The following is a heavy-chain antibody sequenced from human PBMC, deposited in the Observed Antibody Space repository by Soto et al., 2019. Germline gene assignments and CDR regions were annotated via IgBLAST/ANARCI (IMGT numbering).Heavy chain of an antibody. CDR1: GYTFSNYG. D-gene: IGHD2-8*02. CDR3: ARGTGSYYWYFDI. Sequence: ASVKVSCKASGYTFSNYGITWVRQAPLQVLEWVGCISAYSGHTNYAQKLQGRVTMTTDTSTSTAYMELRSLRSDDTAIYYCARGTGSYYWYFDIWGRGNLVTVS. J-gene: IGHJ2*01. V-gene: IGHV1-18*01. CDR2: ISAYSGHT.